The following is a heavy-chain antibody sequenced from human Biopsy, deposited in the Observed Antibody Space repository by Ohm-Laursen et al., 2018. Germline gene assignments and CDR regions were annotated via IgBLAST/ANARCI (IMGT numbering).Heavy chain of an antibody. CDR2: VYHSGTT. Sequence: GTLSLTCTVSGGSISSDSNYWAWIRQPPGKGLEWIGSVYHSGTTYYSPSLKSRVTISVDTSKNQLSLKVTSVTAADTAAYYCARHDGNGPFALDSWGQGTLVTVSS. J-gene: IGHJ4*02. D-gene: IGHD5-24*01. CDR1: GGSISSDSNY. V-gene: IGHV4-39*01. CDR3: ARHDGNGPFALDS.